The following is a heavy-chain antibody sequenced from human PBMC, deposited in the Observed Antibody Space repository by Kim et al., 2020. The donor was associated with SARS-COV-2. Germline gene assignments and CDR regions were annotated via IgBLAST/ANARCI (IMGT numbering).Heavy chain of an antibody. V-gene: IGHV3-30-3*01. D-gene: IGHD3-10*01. CDR3: AGYGSGSYYNPYYYYGM. CDR1: GFTFSSYA. CDR2: ISYDGSNK. J-gene: IGHJ6*01. Sequence: GGSLRHSCAASGFTFSSYAMHWVRQAPGKGLEWVAVISYDGSNKYYADSVKGRFTISRDNSKNTLYLQMNSLRAEDTAVYYCAGYGSGSYYNPYYYYGM.